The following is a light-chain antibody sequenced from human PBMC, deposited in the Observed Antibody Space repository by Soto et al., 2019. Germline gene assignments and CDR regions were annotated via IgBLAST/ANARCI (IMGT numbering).Light chain of an antibody. J-gene: IGKJ1*01. V-gene: IGKV3-15*01. CDR3: LQYDTWPPGT. CDR1: EDVSSK. CDR2: DAS. Sequence: IFMTQSPATLSVSPGGRATLSCRASEDVSSKLAWYQQKPGLPPRLVIYDASTSATGIPGRFSGSGSGKDFTLTISGLQSEDFASYYGLQYDTWPPGTFGQGTKVVI.